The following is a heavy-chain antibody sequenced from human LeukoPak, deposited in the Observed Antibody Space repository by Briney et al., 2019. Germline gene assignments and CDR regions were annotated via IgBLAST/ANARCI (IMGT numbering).Heavy chain of an antibody. CDR3: ARDLVVPAANRQDFDY. Sequence: GGSLRLSCAASGFTFSSYAMHWVRQAPGKGLEWVAFISYYGDNKYYADSVKGRFTISRDNSKNTLYLQMNSLRAEDTAVYYCARDLVVPAANRQDFDYWGQGTLVTVSS. CDR1: GFTFSSYA. D-gene: IGHD2-2*01. V-gene: IGHV3-30*04. J-gene: IGHJ4*02. CDR2: ISYYGDNK.